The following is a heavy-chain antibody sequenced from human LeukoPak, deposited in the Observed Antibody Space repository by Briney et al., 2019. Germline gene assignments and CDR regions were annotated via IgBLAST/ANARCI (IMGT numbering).Heavy chain of an antibody. J-gene: IGHJ6*02. D-gene: IGHD1-1*01. CDR3: ARNVNTGVSAYYYYGMDV. V-gene: IGHV1-69*04. Sequence: EASVKVSCKASGGTFSSYAISWVRQAPGQGLEWMGRIIPILGIANYAQKFQGRVTITADKSTSTAYMELSSLRSEDTAVYYCARNVNTGVSAYYYYGMDVWGQGTTVTVSS. CDR2: IIPILGIA. CDR1: GGTFSSYA.